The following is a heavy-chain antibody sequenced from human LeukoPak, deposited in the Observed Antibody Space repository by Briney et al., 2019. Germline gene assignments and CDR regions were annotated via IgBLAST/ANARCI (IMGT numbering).Heavy chain of an antibody. Sequence: PGGSLRLSCAASGFTFSSYSMSWVRQAPGKGLEWVSYISSSSSTIYYADSVKGRFTISRDNAKNSLYLQMDSLRAEDTAVYYCATDPSYGDYAPPLDYWGQGTLVTVSS. D-gene: IGHD4-17*01. CDR3: ATDPSYGDYAPPLDY. J-gene: IGHJ4*02. V-gene: IGHV3-48*01. CDR1: GFTFSSYS. CDR2: ISSSSSTI.